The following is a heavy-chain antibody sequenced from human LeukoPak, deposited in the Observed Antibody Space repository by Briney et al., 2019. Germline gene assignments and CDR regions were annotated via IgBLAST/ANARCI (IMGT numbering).Heavy chain of an antibody. CDR1: GGSFSGYY. J-gene: IGHJ4*02. D-gene: IGHD6-13*01. Sequence: NASETLSLTCAVYGGSFSGYYWSWIRQPPGKGLEWIGEIKHSGSTNYNPSLKSRVTISVDTSKNQFSLKLNSVTAADTAVYYCARGCPGGYSSSWYYYFDYWGQGTLVTVSS. CDR3: ARGCPGGYSSSWYYYFDY. V-gene: IGHV4-34*01. CDR2: IKHSGST.